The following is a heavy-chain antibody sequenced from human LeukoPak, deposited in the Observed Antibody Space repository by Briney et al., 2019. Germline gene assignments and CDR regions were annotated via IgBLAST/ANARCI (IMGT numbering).Heavy chain of an antibody. Sequence: SETLSLTCTVSGGSISSYYWSWIRQPAGKGLEWIGRIYTSGSTNYSPSLKSRVTMSVDTSKNQFSLKLSSVTAADTAVYYCARDIVVVPAAIYGNWFDPWGQGTLVTVSS. V-gene: IGHV4-4*07. D-gene: IGHD2-2*01. CDR3: ARDIVVVPAAIYGNWFDP. J-gene: IGHJ5*02. CDR2: IYTSGST. CDR1: GGSISSYY.